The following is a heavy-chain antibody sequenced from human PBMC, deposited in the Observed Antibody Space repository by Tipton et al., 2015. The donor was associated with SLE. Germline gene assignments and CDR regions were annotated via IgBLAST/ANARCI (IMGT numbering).Heavy chain of an antibody. CDR1: GGSISSGSYY. D-gene: IGHD3-16*01. Sequence: TLSLTCTVSGGSISSGSYYWSWIRPPAGKGLEWIGHIYTSGSSNYNPSLKSRVTISVDTSKNQFSLKLSSVTAADTAVYYCARDWGDDLGFDYWGQGTLVTVSS. J-gene: IGHJ4*02. CDR3: ARDWGDDLGFDY. V-gene: IGHV4-61*09. CDR2: IYTSGSS.